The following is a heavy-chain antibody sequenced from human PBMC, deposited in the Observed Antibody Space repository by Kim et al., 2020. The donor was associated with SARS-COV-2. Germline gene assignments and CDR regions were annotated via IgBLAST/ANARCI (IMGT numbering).Heavy chain of an antibody. J-gene: IGHJ5*02. V-gene: IGHV1-46*03. D-gene: IGHD3-10*01. CDR1: GYTFTSSH. CDR2: INPGGGST. CDR3: ARGTWGGGGWGYGSGQYNRFDP. Sequence: ASVKVSCKASGYTFTSSHIHWVRQAPGQGLEWMGIINPGGGSTIYAEKLQGRVTMTRDTSTGTAYMQLSSLRSEDTALYYCARGTWGGGGWGYGSGQYNRFDPWGQGTMVTVSS.